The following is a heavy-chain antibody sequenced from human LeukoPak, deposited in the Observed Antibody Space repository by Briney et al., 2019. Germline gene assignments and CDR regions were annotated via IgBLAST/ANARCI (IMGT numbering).Heavy chain of an antibody. J-gene: IGHJ6*03. CDR1: GFTFSSYA. CDR2: ISGSGGST. Sequence: GGSLRLSCVPSGFTFSSYAMSWVRQAPGKGLEWVSGISGSGGSTYYADSVKGRFTISRDNSKNTLYAQMNSLRAEDTAVYYCAKDYYYYYYMDVWGKGTTVTISS. V-gene: IGHV3-23*01. CDR3: AKDYYYYYYMDV.